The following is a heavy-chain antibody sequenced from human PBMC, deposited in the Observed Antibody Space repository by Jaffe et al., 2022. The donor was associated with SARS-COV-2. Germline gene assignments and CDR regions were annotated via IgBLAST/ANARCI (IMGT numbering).Heavy chain of an antibody. CDR3: STYCFGGSCYPRFDF. J-gene: IGHJ4*02. V-gene: IGHV3-15*01. D-gene: IGHD2-15*01. CDR1: GFTFSNAW. CDR2: IKSKNDGGTT. Sequence: EVQLVESGEGLVKPGGSLRLSCAASGFTFSNAWMSWVRQAPGKGLEWVGRIKSKNDGGTTEYAAPVRGRFTISRDDSKNTLYLQMSSLKTEDTAVYYCSTYCFGGSCYPRFDFWGQGTLVTVSS.